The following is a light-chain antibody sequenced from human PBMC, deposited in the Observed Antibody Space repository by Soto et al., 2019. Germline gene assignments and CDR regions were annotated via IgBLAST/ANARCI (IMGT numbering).Light chain of an antibody. V-gene: IGLV2-14*01. J-gene: IGLJ3*02. CDR2: EVS. Sequence: QSALTQPASVSGSPGQSITISCTGTSSDVGGYGYASWYQHHPGKAPKLIIYEVSHRPSEASTRFSGSRSGNTASLTISGLQAEDEADYYCGSYTINSIWVFGGGTKLTVL. CDR3: GSYTINSIWV. CDR1: SSDVGGYGY.